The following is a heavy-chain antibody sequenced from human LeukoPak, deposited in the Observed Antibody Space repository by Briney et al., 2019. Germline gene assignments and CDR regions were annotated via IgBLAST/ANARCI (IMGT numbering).Heavy chain of an antibody. Sequence: TGGSLRLSCAASGFTFRDYYMSWIRQAPGKGLEWVSYISSSGSTIYYADSVKGRFTISRDNAKNSLYLQMNSLRAEDTAVYYCARDGKRPYYDFWSGYYFDYWGQGTLVTVSS. J-gene: IGHJ4*02. CDR3: ARDGKRPYYDFWSGYYFDY. V-gene: IGHV3-11*04. CDR1: GFTFRDYY. D-gene: IGHD3-3*01. CDR2: ISSSGSTI.